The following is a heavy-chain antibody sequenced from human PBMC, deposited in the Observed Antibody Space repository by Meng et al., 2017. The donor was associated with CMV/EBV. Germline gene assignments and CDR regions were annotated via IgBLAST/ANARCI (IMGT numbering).Heavy chain of an antibody. Sequence: SGPTLVKPTQTLTLTCTFSGFSLSTSGVGVGWIRQPPGKALEWFALIYWNDDKRYSPSLKSRLTITKDTSKNQVVLTMTNMDPVDTATYYCAHRYYDSSIGWFDPWGQGTLVTVSS. CDR1: GFSLSTSGVG. CDR3: AHRYYDSSIGWFDP. J-gene: IGHJ5*02. CDR2: IYWNDDK. D-gene: IGHD3-22*01. V-gene: IGHV2-5*01.